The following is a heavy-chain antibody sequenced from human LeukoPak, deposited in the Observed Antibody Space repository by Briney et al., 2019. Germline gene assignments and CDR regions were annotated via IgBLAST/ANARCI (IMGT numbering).Heavy chain of an antibody. CDR3: ARGFDDILTGYYGFDP. CDR1: GYTFTGYY. CDR2: INPNSGGT. D-gene: IGHD3-9*01. V-gene: IGHV1-2*06. Sequence: ASVKVSCKASGYTFTGYYMHWVRQAPGQGLEWMGRINPNSGGTNYAQKFQGRATMTRDTSISTAYMELSRLRSDDTAVYYCARGFDDILTGYYGFDPWGQGTLVTVSS. J-gene: IGHJ5*02.